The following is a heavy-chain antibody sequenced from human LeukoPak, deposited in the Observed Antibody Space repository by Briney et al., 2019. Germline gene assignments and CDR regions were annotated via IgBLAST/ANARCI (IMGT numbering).Heavy chain of an antibody. J-gene: IGHJ6*03. CDR3: SRDAVLRFLWWSRALIGYMDV. CDR2: INHSGST. Sequence: SETLSLSCAAYGYTFSGYYRHWIRQPPGKGLEWIGEINHSGSTNYNPSLKSRVTISVDTSKNQSSLMLSTVTAADTAVYYCSRDAVLRFLWWSRALIGYMDVWGKGTTVTVSS. D-gene: IGHD3-3*01. CDR1: GYTFSGYY. V-gene: IGHV4-34*01.